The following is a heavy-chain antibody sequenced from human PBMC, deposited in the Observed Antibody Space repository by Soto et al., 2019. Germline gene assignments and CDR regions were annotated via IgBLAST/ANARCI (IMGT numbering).Heavy chain of an antibody. CDR3: AIRNNPLPRRRWFDP. J-gene: IGHJ5*02. CDR1: GGSFSGYY. V-gene: IGHV4-34*01. D-gene: IGHD1-1*01. Sequence: QVQLQQWGAGLLKPSETLSLTCAVYGGSFSGYYWSWIRQPPGKGLEWIGEINHSGSTNYNPSLTSRVTLSVDTSKNQFSLKLSSVTAADTAVYYCAIRNNPLPRRRWFDPWGQGTLVTVSS. CDR2: INHSGST.